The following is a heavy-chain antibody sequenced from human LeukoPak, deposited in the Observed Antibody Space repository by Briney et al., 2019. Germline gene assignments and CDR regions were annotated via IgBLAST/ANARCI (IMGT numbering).Heavy chain of an antibody. D-gene: IGHD3-22*01. CDR2: IIPIFGTA. CDR3: ARDNRTTMIGLDY. CDR1: GGTFSSYA. Sequence: SVKVSCKASGGTFSSYAISWVRQAPGQGLEWMGRIIPIFGTANYAQKFQGRVTITTDESTSTAYMELSSLRSEDTAVYYCARDNRTTMIGLDYWGQGTLVTVSS. V-gene: IGHV1-69*05. J-gene: IGHJ4*02.